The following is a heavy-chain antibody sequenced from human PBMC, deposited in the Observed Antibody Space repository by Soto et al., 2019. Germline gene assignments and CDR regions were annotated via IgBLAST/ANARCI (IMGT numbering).Heavy chain of an antibody. CDR1: GYTLTELS. Sequence: GASVKVSCKVSGYTLTELSMHWVRQAPGKGLEWMGGFDPEDGETIYAQKFQGRVTMTEDTSTDTAYMGLSSLRSEDTAVYYCATTYSSGWSIFDYWGQGTLVTVSS. CDR2: FDPEDGET. D-gene: IGHD6-19*01. V-gene: IGHV1-24*01. CDR3: ATTYSSGWSIFDY. J-gene: IGHJ4*02.